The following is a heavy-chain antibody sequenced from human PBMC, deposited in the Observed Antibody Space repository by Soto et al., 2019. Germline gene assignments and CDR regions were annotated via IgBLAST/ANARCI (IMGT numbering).Heavy chain of an antibody. V-gene: IGHV3-30-3*01. CDR1: GFTFSSYA. CDR3: ARGYYYDSSGDDAFDI. Sequence: GGSLRLSCAASGFTFSSYAMHWVRQAPGKGLEWVAVISYDGSNKYYADSVKGRFTISRDNSKNTLYLQMNSLRAEDTAVYYCARGYYYDSSGDDAFDIWGQGTMVTVSS. CDR2: ISYDGSNK. J-gene: IGHJ3*02. D-gene: IGHD3-22*01.